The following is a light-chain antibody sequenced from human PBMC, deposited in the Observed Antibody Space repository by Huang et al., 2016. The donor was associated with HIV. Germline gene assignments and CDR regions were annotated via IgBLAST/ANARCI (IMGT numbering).Light chain of an antibody. CDR2: VAS. V-gene: IGKV2-28*01. CDR1: QSLLNTNGYNY. J-gene: IGKJ4*01. CDR3: MQALQTPLT. Sequence: DIVMTQSPLSLPVTPGEPASISCRSSQSLLNTNGYNYLNWYLQKPGQSPQLLIYVASKRASGVPDRFSGSGSGTDFTLQISRVEAEDVGVYYCMQALQTPLTFGGGTKVEIK.